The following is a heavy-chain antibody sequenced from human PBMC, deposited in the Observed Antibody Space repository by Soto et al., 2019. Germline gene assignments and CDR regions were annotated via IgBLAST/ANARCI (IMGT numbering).Heavy chain of an antibody. CDR2: INHSGST. D-gene: IGHD5-12*01. J-gene: IGHJ4*02. CDR3: ARGGDIVATILFDY. Sequence: SETLSLTCAVYGGSFSGYYWSWIRQPPGKGLEWIGEINHSGSTNYNPSLKSRVTISVDTSKNQFSLKLSSVTAADTAVYYCARGGDIVATILFDYWGQGTLVTVSS. CDR1: GGSFSGYY. V-gene: IGHV4-34*01.